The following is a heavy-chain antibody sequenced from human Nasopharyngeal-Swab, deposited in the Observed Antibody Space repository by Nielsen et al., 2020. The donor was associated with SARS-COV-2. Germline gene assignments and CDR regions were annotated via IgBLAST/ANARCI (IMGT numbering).Heavy chain of an antibody. Sequence: SQTPSLTRAVSGGSISSGGYSWSWIRQSPGKGLEWIGYIYHSGSTYYNPSLKSRVTILVDRSKNQFSLKLSSVTAADTAVYYCARSRGYSGYEDYYYYYMDVWGKGTTVTVSS. CDR2: IYHSGST. J-gene: IGHJ6*03. D-gene: IGHD5-12*01. CDR3: ARSRGYSGYEDYYYYYMDV. CDR1: GGSISSGGYS. V-gene: IGHV4-30-2*06.